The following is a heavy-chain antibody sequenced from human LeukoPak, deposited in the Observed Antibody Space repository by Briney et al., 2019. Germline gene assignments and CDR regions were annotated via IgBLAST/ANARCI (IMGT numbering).Heavy chain of an antibody. CDR3: ARYHVAMDNHGICSYFDY. D-gene: IGHD5-24*01. CDR1: GGTFSSYA. Sequence: SVNVSCKASGGTFSSYAISWVRQAPGQGLEWMGRIIPIFGIANYAQKFQGRVTITADKSTSTAYMELSSLRSEDTAVYYCARYHVAMDNHGICSYFDYWGQGTLVTVSS. V-gene: IGHV1-69*04. J-gene: IGHJ4*02. CDR2: IIPIFGIA.